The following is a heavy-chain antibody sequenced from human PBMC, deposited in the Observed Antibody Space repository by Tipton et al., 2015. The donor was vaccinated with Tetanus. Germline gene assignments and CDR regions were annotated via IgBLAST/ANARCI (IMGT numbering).Heavy chain of an antibody. Sequence: LRLSCTVSGGSISGSYWNWIRQPPGKGLEWIGYVYYNGNTHYNPALKSRVTISVDTSKDQFSLKLSSVTAADTAIYYCAREVPAAGHFDSWGQGTLVTVSS. J-gene: IGHJ4*02. V-gene: IGHV4-59*01. CDR1: GGSISGSY. CDR2: VYYNGNT. D-gene: IGHD2-2*01. CDR3: AREVPAAGHFDS.